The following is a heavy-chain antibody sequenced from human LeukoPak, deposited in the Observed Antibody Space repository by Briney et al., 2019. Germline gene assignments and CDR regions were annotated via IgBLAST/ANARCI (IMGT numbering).Heavy chain of an antibody. J-gene: IGHJ3*02. CDR2: IYPGDSDT. D-gene: IGHD3-22*01. Sequence: GESLKISCKGSGYSFTSYWIGWVHQMPGKGLEWMGIIYPGDSDTRYSPSFQGQVTISADKSISTAYLQWSSLKASDTAMYYCAKEYYYDSSGGNAFDIWGQGTMVTVSS. CDR1: GYSFTSYW. CDR3: AKEYYYDSSGGNAFDI. V-gene: IGHV5-51*07.